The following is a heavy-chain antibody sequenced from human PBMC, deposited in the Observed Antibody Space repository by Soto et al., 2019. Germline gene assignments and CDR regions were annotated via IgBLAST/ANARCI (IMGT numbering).Heavy chain of an antibody. CDR1: GGSINSYC. CDR3: ARHRRTTVAKFYFDN. Sequence: SETLSLTCTVSGGSINSYCWSWIRQPPGKGLEWIAYIFDSGNANYNPSLKSRVTISVDTSKNQFSLKLTSVTAADTAVYYCARHRRTTVAKFYFDNWGQGALVTAPQ. V-gene: IGHV4-59*08. J-gene: IGHJ4*02. CDR2: IFDSGNA. D-gene: IGHD4-4*01.